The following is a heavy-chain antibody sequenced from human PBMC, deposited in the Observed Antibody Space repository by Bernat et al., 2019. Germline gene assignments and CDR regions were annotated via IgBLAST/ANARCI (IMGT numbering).Heavy chain of an antibody. CDR3: ARERTKYSWSPDGLED. Sequence: VQLVESGGGVVQPGKSLRLSCAHSGFNLSIYAMYWVRQAPGKWLEWVALISYDGNNKNYADSVKGRFTISRDNSRNTLYLQMNNLKAEDTAVYYCARERTKYSWSPDGLEDWGQRTLVTVSS. CDR2: ISYDGNNK. J-gene: IGHJ4*02. D-gene: IGHD1-20*01. CDR1: GFNLSIYA. V-gene: IGHV3-30*04.